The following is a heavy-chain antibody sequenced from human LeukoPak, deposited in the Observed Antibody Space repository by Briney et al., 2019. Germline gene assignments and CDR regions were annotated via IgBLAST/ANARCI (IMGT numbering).Heavy chain of an antibody. CDR1: GGSISSSSYY. CDR3: ARGGQLDY. J-gene: IGHJ4*02. Sequence: SETLSLTCTVSGGSISSSSYYWGWIRQPRGKGLEWIGSIYYSGSTYYNPSLKSRVTISVDTSKNQFSLKLSSVTAADTAVYYCARGGQLDYWGQGTLVTVSS. V-gene: IGHV4-39*01. CDR2: IYYSGST. D-gene: IGHD3-16*01.